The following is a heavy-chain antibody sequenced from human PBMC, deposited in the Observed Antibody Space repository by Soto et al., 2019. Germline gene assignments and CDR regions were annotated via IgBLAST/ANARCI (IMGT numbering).Heavy chain of an antibody. Sequence: PGGSLRLSCAASGFTFSNYAISWVRQAPGKGLEWVSSISGSGGSTYYADSVKGRFTISRDNSKNTLYMQMNSLRAEDTAAYYCPTHSGKYERSGVYYGMDGWGQGTTFTVPS. CDR1: GFTFSNYA. CDR3: PTHSGKYERSGVYYGMDG. J-gene: IGHJ6*02. V-gene: IGHV3-23*01. CDR2: ISGSGGST. D-gene: IGHD1-26*01.